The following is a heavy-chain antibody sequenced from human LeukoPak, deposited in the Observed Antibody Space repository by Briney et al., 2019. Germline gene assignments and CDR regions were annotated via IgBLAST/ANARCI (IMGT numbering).Heavy chain of an antibody. CDR3: ARQTGDYVWGSYRPNTIDY. CDR1: GGAIRRSAYY. CDR2: IFYNGST. V-gene: IGHV4-39*01. D-gene: IGHD3-16*02. J-gene: IGHJ4*02. Sequence: SETLSLTCAVSGGAIRRSAYYWGWVRQSPEKGLEWIGSIFYNGSTYSNPSLKSRLTISADTSKNQFSLDLNAVTAADTAVYYCARQTGDYVWGSYRPNTIDYWGQGTLVTVSS.